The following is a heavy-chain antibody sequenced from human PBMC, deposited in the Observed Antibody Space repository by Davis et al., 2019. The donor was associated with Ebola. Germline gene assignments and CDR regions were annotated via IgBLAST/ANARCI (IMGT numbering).Heavy chain of an antibody. CDR2: IIPILGIA. J-gene: IGHJ4*02. V-gene: IGHV1-69*04. D-gene: IGHD3-16*01. CDR1: GYTFTGYY. Sequence: SVKVSCKASGYTFTGYYMHWVRQAPGQGLEWMGRIIPILGIANYAQKFQGRVTITADKSTSTAYMELSSLRSEDTAVYYCARDRFTLGIDYWGQGTLVTVSS. CDR3: ARDRFTLGIDY.